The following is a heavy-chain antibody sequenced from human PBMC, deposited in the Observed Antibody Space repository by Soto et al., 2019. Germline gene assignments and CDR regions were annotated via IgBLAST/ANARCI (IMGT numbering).Heavy chain of an antibody. CDR3: GRQPGHCGSTTCFGYYSVDV. J-gene: IGHJ6*02. D-gene: IGHD2-2*01. Sequence: QLQLQESGPRLVKPSETLSLTCSVSGGSISSSSYSWGWIRQPPGKGLEWIGTIYYSGSTHYHPSREGRVAMSADTPNNQLSMRLSSVTAADTAVYYCGRQPGHCGSTTCFGYYSVDVWGQGTTVTVS. V-gene: IGHV4-39*01. CDR1: GGSISSSSYS. CDR2: IYYSGST.